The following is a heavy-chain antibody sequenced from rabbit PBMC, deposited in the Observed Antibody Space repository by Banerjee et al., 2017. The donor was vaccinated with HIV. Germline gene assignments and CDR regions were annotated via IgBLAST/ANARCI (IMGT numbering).Heavy chain of an antibody. D-gene: IGHD1-1*01. CDR2: IGTGSGSA. CDR3: ARDDGSGHYIDGYFNL. CDR1: GFSFSSSYW. Sequence: QEQLEESGGDLVKPEGSLTLTCTASGFSFSSSYWMCWVRQAPGKGLEWIACIGTGSGSAYYASWAKGRFTISKTSSTTVTLQMTSLTAADTATYFCARDDGSGHYIDGYFNLWGQGTLVTVS. V-gene: IGHV1S45*01. J-gene: IGHJ4*01.